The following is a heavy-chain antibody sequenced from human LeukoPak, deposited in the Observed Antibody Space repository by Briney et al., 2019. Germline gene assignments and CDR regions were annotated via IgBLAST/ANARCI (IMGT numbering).Heavy chain of an antibody. CDR3: ARLGDSGYYADY. J-gene: IGHJ4*02. D-gene: IGHD3-22*01. CDR2: VFYTGST. CDR1: GDSISSSSHY. V-gene: IGHV4-39*01. Sequence: SETLSLTCTVSGDSISSSSHYWDWIRQPPGKGLEWIGSVFYTGSTYYNPSLKSRVTISVDTSKTQFSLRLGSVAAADTAVYYCARLGDSGYYADYWGQGTLVTVSS.